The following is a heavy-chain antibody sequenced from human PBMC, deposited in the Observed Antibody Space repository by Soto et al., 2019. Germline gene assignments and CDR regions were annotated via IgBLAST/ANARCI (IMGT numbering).Heavy chain of an antibody. V-gene: IGHV4-39*01. D-gene: IGHD3-16*01. Sequence: SSETLSLTCTVSGGSVSSDSYYWGWIRQPPGKGLEWIGSIYYSGSTYYNPSLKSRVTISVDTSKNQFSLKLSSVTAADTAVYYCARLPYDYVWGSPWYFDLWGRGTLVTVSS. CDR3: ARLPYDYVWGSPWYFDL. CDR2: IYYSGST. J-gene: IGHJ2*01. CDR1: GGSVSSDSYY.